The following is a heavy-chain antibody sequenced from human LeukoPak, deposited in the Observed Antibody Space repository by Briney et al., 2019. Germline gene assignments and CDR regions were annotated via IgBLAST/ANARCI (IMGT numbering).Heavy chain of an antibody. Sequence: PGGSLRLSCAASGFIFSSYEMNWVRQAPGKGLEWVSSISSSSSYIYYADSVKGRFTISRDNAKNSLYLKMNSLRAEDTAVYYCARDNSLPPVDYWGQGTLVTVSS. J-gene: IGHJ4*02. D-gene: IGHD2-21*01. V-gene: IGHV3-21*01. CDR1: GFIFSSYE. CDR2: ISSSSSYI. CDR3: ARDNSLPPVDY.